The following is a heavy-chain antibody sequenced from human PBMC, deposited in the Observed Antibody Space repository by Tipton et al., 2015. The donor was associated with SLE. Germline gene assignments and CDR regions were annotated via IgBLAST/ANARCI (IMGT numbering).Heavy chain of an antibody. J-gene: IGHJ4*02. V-gene: IGHV4-31*03. Sequence: TCTVSGGSISSGGYYWSWIRQHPGKGLEWIGYMYYSGSTYYNPSLKSRVSISVDTSKNQFSLKLSSLTAADTAVYYCARGRRGYTAYVVPYYWGQGTQVTVSS. CDR1: GGSISSGGYY. D-gene: IGHD5-12*01. CDR3: ARGRRGYTAYVVPYY. CDR2: MYYSGST.